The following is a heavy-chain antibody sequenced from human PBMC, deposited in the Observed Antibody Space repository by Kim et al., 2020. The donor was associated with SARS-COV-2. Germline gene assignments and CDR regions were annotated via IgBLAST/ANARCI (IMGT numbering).Heavy chain of an antibody. CDR3: ARAAAVVTHWYFDL. CDR2: IIPILGIA. V-gene: IGHV1-69*04. CDR1: GGTFSSYA. D-gene: IGHD2-21*02. J-gene: IGHJ2*01. Sequence: SVKVSCKASGGTFSSYAISWVRQAPGQGLEWMGRIIPILGIANYAQKFQGRVTITADKSTSTAYMELSSLRSEDTAVYYCARAAAVVTHWYFDLWGRGTLVTVSS.